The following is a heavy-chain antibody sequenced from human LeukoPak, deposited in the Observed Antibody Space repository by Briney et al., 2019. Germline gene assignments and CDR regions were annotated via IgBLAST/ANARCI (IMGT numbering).Heavy chain of an antibody. V-gene: IGHV4-59*01. CDR3: AGRLSRRDGYNLSAFDI. CDR2: IYYSGST. D-gene: IGHD5-24*01. CDR1: GGSISSYY. Sequence: KPSETLSLTCTVSGGSISSYYWNWIRQPPGKGLEWIGYIYYSGSTNYNPSLKSRVTISVDTSKNQFSLKLSSVTAADTAVYYCAGRLSRRDGYNLSAFDIWGQGTMVTVSS. J-gene: IGHJ3*02.